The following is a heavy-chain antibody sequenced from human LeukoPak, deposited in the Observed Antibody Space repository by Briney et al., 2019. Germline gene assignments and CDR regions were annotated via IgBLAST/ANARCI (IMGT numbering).Heavy chain of an antibody. CDR2: LYSDGNT. V-gene: IGHV3-53*01. J-gene: IGHJ4*02. CDR3: ARGVEPLAANTLAY. Sequence: PGGSLRLSCAPSGFTVITNDMTWVRQAPGKRLEWVSVLYSDGNTKYADSVQGRFTISRDNSKNTLYLEMNSLSPDDTAVYYCARGVEPLAANTLAYWGQGTLVTVSS. D-gene: IGHD1-14*01. CDR1: GFTVITND.